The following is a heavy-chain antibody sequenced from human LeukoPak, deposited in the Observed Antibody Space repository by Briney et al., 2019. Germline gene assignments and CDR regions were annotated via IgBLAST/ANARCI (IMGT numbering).Heavy chain of an antibody. V-gene: IGHV3-48*02. D-gene: IGHD2-21*01. CDR2: ISSSGSTM. CDR3: ASGYSRGGDY. Sequence: PGGSLRLSCAASGFTFSDYSMNWVRQASGEGLEWVSQISSSGSTMYYADSVKGRFTISRDNAKNSLYLQMNSLRDEDTAVYYCASGYSRGGDYWGQGTLVTVSS. CDR1: GFTFSDYS. J-gene: IGHJ4*02.